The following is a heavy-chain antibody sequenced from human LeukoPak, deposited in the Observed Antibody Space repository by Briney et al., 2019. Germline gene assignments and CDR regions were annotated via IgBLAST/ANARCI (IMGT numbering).Heavy chain of an antibody. CDR1: GFTFSSYA. V-gene: IGHV3-7*01. Sequence: GGSLRLSCAASGFTFSSYAMSWVRQAPGKGLEWVANIKQDGSEKYYVDSVKGRFTISRDNAKNSLYLQMNSLRAEDTAVYYCARGVRVYDILTGYDNFDYWGQGTLVTVSS. J-gene: IGHJ4*02. D-gene: IGHD3-9*01. CDR3: ARGVRVYDILTGYDNFDY. CDR2: IKQDGSEK.